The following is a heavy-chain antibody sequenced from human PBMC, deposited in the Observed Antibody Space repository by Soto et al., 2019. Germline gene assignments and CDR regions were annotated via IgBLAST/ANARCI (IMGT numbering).Heavy chain of an antibody. Sequence: QITLKESGPTLVKPTQTLTLTCTFSGFSLSTSEVGVGWIRQPPGKALEWLALIYWDDDKCYSPSLKSRLTTTKGTSKNHVVLTMPYLDPVDTATYYCAHISAPFYDSSGYLAFDIWGQGTMVNVSS. J-gene: IGHJ3*02. D-gene: IGHD3-22*01. V-gene: IGHV2-5*02. CDR2: IYWDDDK. CDR1: GFSLSTSEVG. CDR3: AHISAPFYDSSGYLAFDI.